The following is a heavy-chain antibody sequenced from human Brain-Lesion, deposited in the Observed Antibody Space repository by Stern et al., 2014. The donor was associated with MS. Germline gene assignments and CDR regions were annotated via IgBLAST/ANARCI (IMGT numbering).Heavy chain of an antibody. Sequence: EVHLVESGGGLVQPGGSLRLSCAASGFSFSTYAMSWVRQTPGKGRQGGSVIRGRGGPTYYADSVKGRFTISRDNSKNTLYLQMDSLRADDTAVYYCAKWPHHIAVAGTRYFQHWGQGTLVTVSS. V-gene: IGHV3-23*04. D-gene: IGHD6-19*01. CDR1: GFSFSTYA. CDR2: IRGRGGPT. CDR3: AKWPHHIAVAGTRYFQH. J-gene: IGHJ1*01.